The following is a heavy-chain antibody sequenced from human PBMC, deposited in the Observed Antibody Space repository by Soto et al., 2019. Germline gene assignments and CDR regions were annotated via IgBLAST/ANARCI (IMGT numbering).Heavy chain of an antibody. CDR2: ISWNSGSI. V-gene: IGHV3-9*01. D-gene: IGHD6-19*01. Sequence: EVQLVESGGGLVQPGRSLRLSCAASGFTFDDYAMHWVRQAPGKGLEWVSGISWNSGSIGYADSVKGRFTISRDNAKNSPYLQMNSLSAEDTALYYCAKDSSGWYYFDYWGQGTLVTVSS. CDR1: GFTFDDYA. CDR3: AKDSSGWYYFDY. J-gene: IGHJ4*02.